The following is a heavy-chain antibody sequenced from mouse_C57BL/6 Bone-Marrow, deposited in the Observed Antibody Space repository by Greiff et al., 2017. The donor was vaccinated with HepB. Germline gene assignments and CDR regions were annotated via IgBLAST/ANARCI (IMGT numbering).Heavy chain of an antibody. CDR2: ISNGGGST. Sequence: EVKLVESGGGLVQPGGSLKLSCAASGFTFSDYYMYWVRQTPEKRLEWVAYISNGGGSTYYPDTVKGRVTISRDNAKNTLYLQMSRLKSEDTAMYFCASLITTVVATSGYFDVWGTGTTVTVSS. J-gene: IGHJ1*03. CDR1: GFTFSDYY. CDR3: ASLITTVVATSGYFDV. D-gene: IGHD1-1*01. V-gene: IGHV5-12*01.